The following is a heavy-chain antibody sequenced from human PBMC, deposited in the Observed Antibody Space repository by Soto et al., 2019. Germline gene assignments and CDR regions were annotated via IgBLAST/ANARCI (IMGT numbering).Heavy chain of an antibody. V-gene: IGHV4-34*01. D-gene: IGHD2-15*01. CDR2: INHSGST. Sequence: QVQLQQWGAGLLKPSETRSLTCAVYGGSFSGYYWSWIRQPPGKGLEWIGEINHSGSTNYNPSLKRRVTISVDTSKNRFSLKLSSVTAADAAVYYCARGLTIFYCSGGSCYLGWFDPWGQGTLVTVSS. J-gene: IGHJ5*02. CDR3: ARGLTIFYCSGGSCYLGWFDP. CDR1: GGSFSGYY.